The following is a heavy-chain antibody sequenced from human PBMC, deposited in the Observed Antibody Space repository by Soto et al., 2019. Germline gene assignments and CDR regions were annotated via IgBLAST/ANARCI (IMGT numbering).Heavy chain of an antibody. CDR2: FIPVFGTA. CDR3: VRDRGAVAGKALLDH. Sequence: QVQLVQSGAEVKKPGSSVKVSCKTSGDSFSSYAISWVRQAPGQGLEWMGWFIPVFGTANYAQKFQGRVTISADESATTAYMQLGSLTTEDTAMYYCVRDRGAVAGKALLDHWGQGTLVTVSS. D-gene: IGHD6-19*01. J-gene: IGHJ4*02. V-gene: IGHV1-69*12. CDR1: GDSFSSYA.